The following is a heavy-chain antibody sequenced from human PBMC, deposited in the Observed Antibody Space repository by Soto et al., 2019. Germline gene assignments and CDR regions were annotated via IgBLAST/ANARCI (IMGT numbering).Heavy chain of an antibody. CDR3: TTGDMITFGGINAFDI. CDR2: IKSKTDGGTT. CDR1: GFTFSNAW. J-gene: IGHJ3*02. D-gene: IGHD3-16*01. Sequence: EVQLVESGGGLVKPGGSLRLSCAASGFTFSNAWMSWVRQAPGKGLEWVGRIKSKTDGGTTDYAAPVKGRFTISRDDSKNTLYLQMNSLKTEDTAVYYCTTGDMITFGGINAFDIWGQGTMDTVSS. V-gene: IGHV3-15*01.